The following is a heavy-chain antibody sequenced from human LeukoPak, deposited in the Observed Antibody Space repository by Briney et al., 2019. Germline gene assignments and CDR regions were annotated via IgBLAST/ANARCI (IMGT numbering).Heavy chain of an antibody. CDR1: GFTFSDYA. J-gene: IGHJ4*02. V-gene: IGHV3-30*04. D-gene: IGHD2-8*01. Sequence: PGKSLRLSCAASGFTFSDYAMHWVRQAPGKGLEWVALLAYDGTNEYYTNSVKGRFTISRDNSKNTVSLQMNNLRLDDTAVYYCARGGPLGDTNRFDFWGQGTLITVSS. CDR3: ARGGPLGDTNRFDF. CDR2: LAYDGTNE.